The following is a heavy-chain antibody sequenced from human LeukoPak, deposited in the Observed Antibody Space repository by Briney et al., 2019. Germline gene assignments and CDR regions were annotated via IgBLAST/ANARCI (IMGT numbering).Heavy chain of an antibody. V-gene: IGHV1-2*02. D-gene: IGHD2-2*02. Sequence: ASVKVSCKASGYTFTGYYMHRVRQAPGQGLEWMGWINPNSGGTNYAQKFQGRVTMTRDTSISTAYMELSRLRSDDTAVYYCARGEYCSSTSCYSSWSFDYWGQGALVTVSS. CDR2: INPNSGGT. CDR3: ARGEYCSSTSCYSSWSFDY. CDR1: GYTFTGYY. J-gene: IGHJ4*02.